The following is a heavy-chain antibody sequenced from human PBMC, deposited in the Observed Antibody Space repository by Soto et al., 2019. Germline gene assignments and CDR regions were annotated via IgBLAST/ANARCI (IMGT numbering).Heavy chain of an antibody. CDR2: INAGNGNT. Sequence: RASVKVSCKASGYTFTSYAMHWVRQAPGQRLEWMGWINAGNGNTKYSQKFQGRVTITRDTSASTAYMELSSMRSEDTAVYYCASAYYYDSSGYYIYYGMDVWGQGTTVTVSS. J-gene: IGHJ6*02. V-gene: IGHV1-3*01. D-gene: IGHD3-22*01. CDR1: GYTFTSYA. CDR3: ASAYYYDSSGYYIYYGMDV.